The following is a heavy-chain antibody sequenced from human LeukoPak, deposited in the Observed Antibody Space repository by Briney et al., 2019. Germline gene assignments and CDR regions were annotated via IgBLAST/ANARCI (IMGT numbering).Heavy chain of an antibody. Sequence: ASVTVSCKTSGYNFNDHHVHWVRQAPGQGLEWMGRIYPKSGDTDYPQKFQIRATMTRDTSITTAYMELTSLRSDDTAVYYCVSHYGPGPVWGQGTLVTVSA. CDR1: GYNFNDHH. CDR3: VSHYGPGPV. V-gene: IGHV1-2*06. CDR2: IYPKSGDT. J-gene: IGHJ4*02. D-gene: IGHD3-10*01.